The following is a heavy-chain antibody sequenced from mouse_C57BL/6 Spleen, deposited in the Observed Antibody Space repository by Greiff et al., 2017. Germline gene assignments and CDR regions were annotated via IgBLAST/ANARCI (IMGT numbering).Heavy chain of an antibody. CDR2: IDPETGGT. D-gene: IGHD2-5*01. CDR1: GYTFTDYE. J-gene: IGHJ2*01. CDR3: TRYHYSNYGYFDY. V-gene: IGHV1-15*01. Sequence: VKLQEPGAELVRPGASVTLSCKASGYTFTDYEMHWVKQTPVHGLEWIGAIDPETGGTAYNQKFKGKAILTADKSSSTAYMELRSLTSEDSAVYYCTRYHYSNYGYFDYWGQGTTLTVSS.